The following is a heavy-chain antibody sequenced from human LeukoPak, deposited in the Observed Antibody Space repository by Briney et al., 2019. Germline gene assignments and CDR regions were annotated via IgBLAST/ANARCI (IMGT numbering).Heavy chain of an antibody. J-gene: IGHJ5*02. CDR2: ISYSGST. CDR3: ARHGPYLGRLGWFDP. V-gene: IGHV4-59*08. Sequence: SETLSLTCTVSDDSMNNYYWTWIRQPPGKGLEWIGYISYSGSTNYNPSLKSRVTISVDTSKNQFSLNLSSVTAADTAVYYCARHGPYLGRLGWFDPWGQGTLVTVSS. CDR1: DDSMNNYY. D-gene: IGHD1-26*01.